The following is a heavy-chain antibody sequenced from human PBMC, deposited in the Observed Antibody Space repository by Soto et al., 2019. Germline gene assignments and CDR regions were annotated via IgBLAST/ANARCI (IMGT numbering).Heavy chain of an antibody. CDR3: AVHRATPGVALSNWFAP. D-gene: IGHD3-10*01. Sequence: PSETLSLTCNVSGASVTSGGYFWTWIRQFPEKGLEWVGYIYSSGATQYNPSLQSRLSMSLDTSANTFSLKLTSVTVADTAVYYCAVHRATPGVALSNWFAPWGQGSLVTVAS. V-gene: IGHV4-31*02. J-gene: IGHJ5*02. CDR2: IYSSGAT. CDR1: GASVTSGGYF.